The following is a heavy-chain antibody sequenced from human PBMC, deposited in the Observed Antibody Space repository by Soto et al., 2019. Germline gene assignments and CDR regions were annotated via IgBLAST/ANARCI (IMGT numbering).Heavy chain of an antibody. CDR1: GFTFSSYS. D-gene: IGHD6-19*01. CDR2: ISSSSSTI. CDR3: ARNRIAVADNWFDP. Sequence: PGGSLRLSCAASGFTFSSYSMNWVRQAPGKGLEWVANISSSSSTIYYADSVKGRFTISRDNAKNSLYLQMNSLRAEDTAVYYCARNRIAVADNWFDPWGQGTLVTVSS. J-gene: IGHJ5*02. V-gene: IGHV3-48*04.